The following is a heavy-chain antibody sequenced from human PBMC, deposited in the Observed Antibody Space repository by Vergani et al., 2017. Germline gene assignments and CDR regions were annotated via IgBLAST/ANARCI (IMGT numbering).Heavy chain of an antibody. Sequence: EVQLVESGGGLVQPGGSLRLSCAASDFIFSHYWMSWVRQAPGRGLEGVANINQDGSEKYYVDYGKGRITISRDNAKNSLYLQMNSLRAEDTALYYCARINYYGSSGYSLTRWHNWFDPWGQGTLITFSS. J-gene: IGHJ5*02. CDR1: DFIFSHYW. CDR2: INQDGSEK. V-gene: IGHV3-7*01. D-gene: IGHD3-22*01. CDR3: ARINYYGSSGYSLTRWHNWFDP.